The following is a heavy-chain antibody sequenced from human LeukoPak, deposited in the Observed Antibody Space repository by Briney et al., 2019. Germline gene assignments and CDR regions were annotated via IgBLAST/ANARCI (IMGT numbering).Heavy chain of an antibody. Sequence: GGSLRLSCVASGFTFSRYSMNWVRQAPGKGLEWVSYISISSSHIYYADSVKGRFTISRDNAKNSLYLQMNSLRAEDTAVYYCARDDGDYAHPVDYWGQGTLVTVSS. V-gene: IGHV3-21*05. CDR2: ISISSSHI. CDR1: GFTFSRYS. D-gene: IGHD4-17*01. J-gene: IGHJ4*02. CDR3: ARDDGDYAHPVDY.